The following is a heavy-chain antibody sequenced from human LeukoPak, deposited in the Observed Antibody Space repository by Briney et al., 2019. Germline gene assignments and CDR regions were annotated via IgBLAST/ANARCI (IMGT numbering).Heavy chain of an antibody. CDR3: ARGLRRDGYNVDY. D-gene: IGHD5-24*01. J-gene: IGHJ4*02. CDR2: ISSSSSYI. Sequence: GGSLRLSCAASGFTFSSYSMNWARQAPGKGLEWVSSISSSSSYIYYADSVKGRFTISRDNAKNSLYLQMNSLRAEDTAVYYCARGLRRDGYNVDYWGQGTLVTVSS. CDR1: GFTFSSYS. V-gene: IGHV3-21*01.